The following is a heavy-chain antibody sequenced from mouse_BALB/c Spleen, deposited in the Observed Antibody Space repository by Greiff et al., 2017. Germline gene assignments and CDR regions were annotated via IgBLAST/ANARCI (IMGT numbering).Heavy chain of an antibody. CDR1: GFTFSSYA. D-gene: IGHD2-4*01. CDR2: ISSGGSYT. V-gene: IGHV5-9-4*01. Sequence: EVHLVESGGGLVKPGGSLKLSCAASGFTFSSYAMSWVRQSPEKRLEWVAEISSGGSYTYYPDTVTGRFTISRDNAKNTLYLEMSSLRSEDTAMYYCARDATMITTTGGHYAMDYWGQGTSVTVSS. J-gene: IGHJ4*01. CDR3: ARDATMITTTGGHYAMDY.